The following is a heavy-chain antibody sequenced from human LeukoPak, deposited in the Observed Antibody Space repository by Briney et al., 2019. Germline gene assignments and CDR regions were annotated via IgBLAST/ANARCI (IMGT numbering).Heavy chain of an antibody. CDR2: ISGSGGST. Sequence: PGGSLRLSCAASGFTFSSYAMSWVRQAPGMGLEWVSAISGSGGSTYYADSVKGRFTISRDNSKNTLYLQMNSLRAEDTAVYYCAKGDYGDDYYYYGMDVWGQGTTVTVSS. CDR1: GFTFSSYA. V-gene: IGHV3-23*01. D-gene: IGHD4-17*01. J-gene: IGHJ6*02. CDR3: AKGDYGDDYYYYGMDV.